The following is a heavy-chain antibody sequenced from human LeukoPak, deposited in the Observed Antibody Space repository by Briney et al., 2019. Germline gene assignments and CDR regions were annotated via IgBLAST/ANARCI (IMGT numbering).Heavy chain of an antibody. CDR3: ARAITMIVVAHDAFDI. V-gene: IGHV1-69*04. D-gene: IGHD3-22*01. Sequence: GASVKVSCKASGGTFSSYAISWVRQAPGQGLEWMGRIIPILGIANYAQKFQGRVTITADKSTSTACMELSSLRSEDTAVYYCARAITMIVVAHDAFDIWGQGTMVTVSS. CDR2: IIPILGIA. J-gene: IGHJ3*02. CDR1: GGTFSSYA.